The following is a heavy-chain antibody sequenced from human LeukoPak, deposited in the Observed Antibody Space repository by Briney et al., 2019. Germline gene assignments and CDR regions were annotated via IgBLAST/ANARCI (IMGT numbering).Heavy chain of an antibody. D-gene: IGHD4-17*01. V-gene: IGHV1-2*02. CDR2: INLKSGGT. J-gene: IGHJ5*02. Sequence: GASVKVSCKASGYTFTGYSIHWVRQAPGQGLEWMCWINLKSGGTNYAQKFQARVTMTRETSTSTAYMELSRLRSDDTAVYYCARGGTTVTPGLLWFDPWGQGTLVTVSS. CDR1: GYTFTGYS. CDR3: ARGGTTVTPGLLWFDP.